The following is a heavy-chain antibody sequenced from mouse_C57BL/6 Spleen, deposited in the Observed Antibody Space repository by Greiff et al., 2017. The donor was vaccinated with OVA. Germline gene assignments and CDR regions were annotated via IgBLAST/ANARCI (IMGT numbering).Heavy chain of an antibody. CDR1: GFTFSSYA. D-gene: IGHD1-1*01. J-gene: IGHJ2*01. V-gene: IGHV5-9-1*02. Sequence: EVKVVESGEGLVKPGGSLKLSCAASGFTFSSYAMSWVRQTPEKRLEWVAYISSGGDYIYYADTVKGRFTISRDNARNTLYLQMSSLKSEDTAMYYCTRIYYGSSYLDYWGQGTTLTVSS. CDR3: TRIYYGSSYLDY. CDR2: ISSGGDYI.